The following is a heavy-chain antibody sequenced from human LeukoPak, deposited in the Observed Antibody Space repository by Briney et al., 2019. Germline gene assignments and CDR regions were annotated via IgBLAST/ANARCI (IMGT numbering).Heavy chain of an antibody. CDR2: IYTSGST. D-gene: IGHD1-26*01. V-gene: IGHV4-61*02. J-gene: IGHJ4*02. CDR3: AREGLSGSLPEEFDY. CDR1: GGSISSGSYY. Sequence: PSQTLSLTCTVSGGSISSGSYYWSWIRQPAGKGLEWIGRIYTSGSTNYNPSLKSRVTISVDTSKNQFSLKLSSATAADTAVYYCAREGLSGSLPEEFDYWGQGTLVTVSS.